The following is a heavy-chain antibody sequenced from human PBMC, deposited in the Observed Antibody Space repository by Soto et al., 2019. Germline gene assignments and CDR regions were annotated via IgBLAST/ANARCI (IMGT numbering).Heavy chain of an antibody. CDR3: ARAQLCLIRDYYFDD. D-gene: IGHD5-18*01. J-gene: IGHJ4*02. Sequence: QVQLVESGGGVVQPGRSLRLSCAASGFTFSSYGMHWVRQAPGKGLEWVAVIWYDGSNKYYADSVKGRFTISRDNSKNTLYLQMNSLRAEDTAVYYCARAQLCLIRDYYFDDWGQGTLVTVAS. CDR2: IWYDGSNK. V-gene: IGHV3-33*01. CDR1: GFTFSSYG.